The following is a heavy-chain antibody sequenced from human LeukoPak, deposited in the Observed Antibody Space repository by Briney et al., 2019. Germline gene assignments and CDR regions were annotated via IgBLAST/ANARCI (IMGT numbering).Heavy chain of an antibody. CDR3: AKGGTYEVVPAAI. V-gene: IGHV3-23*01. D-gene: IGHD2-2*01. Sequence: SGGSLRLSCAASGFTCSSYAMSRVRQAPGKGLEWVSAISGSGGSTYYADSVKGRFTISRDNSKNTLYLQMNSLRAEDTAVYYCAKGGTYEVVPAAIWGQGTLVTVSS. CDR2: ISGSGGST. CDR1: GFTCSSYA. J-gene: IGHJ4*02.